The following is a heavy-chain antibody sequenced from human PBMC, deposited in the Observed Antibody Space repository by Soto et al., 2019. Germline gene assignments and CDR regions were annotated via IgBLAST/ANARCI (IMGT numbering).Heavy chain of an antibody. J-gene: IGHJ5*02. D-gene: IGHD3-10*01. V-gene: IGHV4-30-4*01. CDR3: ARAILLHYYGSGSYRPNWFDP. CDR2: IYYSGST. Sequence: SETLSLTCTVSGGSISSGDYYWSWIRQPPGKGLEWIGYIYYSGSTYYNPSLKSRVTISVDTSKNQFSLKLSSVTAADTAVYYCARAILLHYYGSGSYRPNWFDPWGQGTLVTVSS. CDR1: GGSISSGDYY.